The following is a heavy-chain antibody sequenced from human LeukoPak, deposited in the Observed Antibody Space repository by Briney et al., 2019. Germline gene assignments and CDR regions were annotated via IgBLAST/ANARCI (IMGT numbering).Heavy chain of an antibody. Sequence: SETLSLTCTASGGTFSSAYWSWIRLPPGKGLEWIGYIYNSKNTNYNPSLRSRVTISVDSSKNPFSLRLSSVTGADTAVYYCARAPIYGNFYYYYGMDVWGQGTTVTVSS. CDR1: GGTFSSAY. CDR2: IYNSKNT. CDR3: ARAPIYGNFYYYYGMDV. J-gene: IGHJ6*02. V-gene: IGHV4-59*01. D-gene: IGHD4-17*01.